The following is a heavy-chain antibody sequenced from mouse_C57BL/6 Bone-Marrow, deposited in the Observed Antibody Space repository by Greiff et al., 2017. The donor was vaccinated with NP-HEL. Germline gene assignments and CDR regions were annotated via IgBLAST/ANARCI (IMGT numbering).Heavy chain of an antibody. D-gene: IGHD1-1*01. CDR2: ISSGGSYT. V-gene: IGHV5-6*01. Sequence: QRVESGGDLVKPGGSLKLSCAASGFTFSSYGMSWVRQTPDKRLEWVATISSGGSYTYYPDSVKGRFTISRDNAKNTLYLQMSSLKSEDTAMYYCARHGGSSYAWFAYWGQGTLVTVSA. CDR1: GFTFSSYG. J-gene: IGHJ3*01. CDR3: ARHGGSSYAWFAY.